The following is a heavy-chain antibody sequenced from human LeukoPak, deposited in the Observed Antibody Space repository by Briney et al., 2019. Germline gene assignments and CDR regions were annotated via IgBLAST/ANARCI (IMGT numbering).Heavy chain of an antibody. V-gene: IGHV5-51*01. CDR2: IYPGDSDT. CDR1: GYSFTSYW. D-gene: IGHD3-22*01. J-gene: IGHJ4*02. Sequence: GESLKISCKGSGYSFTSYWIGWVRQMPGKGLEWMGIIYPGDSDTRYSPSFQGQVTISADKSISTAYLQWSSLKASDTAMYYCARSVNYYGSSGYYYPFDYWGQGTLVTVSS. CDR3: ARSVNYYGSSGYYYPFDY.